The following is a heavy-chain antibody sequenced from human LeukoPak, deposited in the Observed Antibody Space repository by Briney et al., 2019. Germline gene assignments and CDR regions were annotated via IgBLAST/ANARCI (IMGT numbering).Heavy chain of an antibody. J-gene: IGHJ5*02. Sequence: GGSLRLSCAASGFTFSDYGMHWVRQAPGKGLEWVAFIQNDGSNDYYPDSVKGRFTISRDNSRNTLYLQMNSLRAEDTAFYYCAKGGSSSHNWFDPWGQGTRVTVSS. D-gene: IGHD6-13*01. V-gene: IGHV3-30*02. CDR3: AKGGSSSHNWFDP. CDR2: IQNDGSND. CDR1: GFTFSDYG.